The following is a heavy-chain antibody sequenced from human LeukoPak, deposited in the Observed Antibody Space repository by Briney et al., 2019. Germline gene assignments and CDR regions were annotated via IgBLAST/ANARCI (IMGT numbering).Heavy chain of an antibody. D-gene: IGHD2-8*01. CDR3: AREYAVSGDAFDI. CDR2: IIPIFGTA. V-gene: IGHV1-69*05. Sequence: SVKVSCKASGGTFSSYAISWVRQAPGQGLEWMGRIIPIFGTANYAQKFQGRVTITTDESTSTAYMELSSLRSEDTAVYYCAREYAVSGDAFDIWGQGTMVTVSS. J-gene: IGHJ3*02. CDR1: GGTFSSYA.